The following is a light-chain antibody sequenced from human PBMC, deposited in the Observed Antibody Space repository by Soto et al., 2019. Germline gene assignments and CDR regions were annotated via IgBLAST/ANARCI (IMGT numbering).Light chain of an antibody. V-gene: IGKV3-20*01. CDR3: EPYGNSPPFT. J-gene: IGKJ2*01. CDR2: GAS. Sequence: EIVLTQSPGTLSLSPGERATLSCRASQSVSSSYLAWYQQKPGQAPRLLIYGASSRATGIPDRFSGSGSGTDFTFTICRLEPEDFAVYFCEPYGNSPPFTFGQGTKVDIK. CDR1: QSVSSSY.